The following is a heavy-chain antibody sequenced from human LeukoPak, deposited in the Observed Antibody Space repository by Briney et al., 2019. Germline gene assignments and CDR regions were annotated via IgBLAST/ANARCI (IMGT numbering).Heavy chain of an antibody. V-gene: IGHV3-74*03. CDR3: ARDLDFGGDSTFDY. Sequence: PGRSLRLSCAASGFTFSSYWMHWVRQAPGKGLVWVSRINSDGSSIMYADSVKGRFTISRDNAKSTLYLQMNSLRAEDTAVYYCARDLDFGGDSTFDYWGQGTLVTVSS. D-gene: IGHD4-23*01. CDR2: INSDGSSI. J-gene: IGHJ4*02. CDR1: GFTFSSYW.